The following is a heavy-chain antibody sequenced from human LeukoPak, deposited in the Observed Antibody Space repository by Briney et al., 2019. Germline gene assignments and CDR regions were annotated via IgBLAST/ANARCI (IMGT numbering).Heavy chain of an antibody. CDR1: GFSFSIYS. D-gene: IGHD3-16*01. CDR3: ARDLGDYHGMDV. J-gene: IGHJ6*02. CDR2: ISGSGDSK. Sequence: GGSLRLSCAASGFSFSIYSMNWVRQAPGEGPEWVSYISGSGDSKYYEDSVQGRFTISRDNAKNSLFLQMNSLRDEDTAVYYCARDLGDYHGMDVWGQGTTVTVSS. V-gene: IGHV3-48*02.